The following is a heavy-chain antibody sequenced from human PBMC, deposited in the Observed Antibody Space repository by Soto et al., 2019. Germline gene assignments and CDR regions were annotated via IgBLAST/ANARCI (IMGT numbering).Heavy chain of an antibody. V-gene: IGHV4-34*01. CDR2: IDHSGST. CDR1: GGYFSGYY. Sequence: QVQLQQWGAGLLKPSETLSLTCTVSGGYFSGYYWSWIRQPPGKGLEWIGDIDHSGSTHYSPSLKSRVTMSVDTSKNQFSVHLTSVTAADTAAYYCTRGRPPRYWGQGTLVTVSS. J-gene: IGHJ4*02. CDR3: TRGRPPRY.